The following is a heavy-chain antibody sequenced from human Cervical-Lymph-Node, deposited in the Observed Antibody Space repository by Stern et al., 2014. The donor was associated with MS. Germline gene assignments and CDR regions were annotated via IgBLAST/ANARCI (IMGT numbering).Heavy chain of an antibody. CDR3: ARGRRGVGLEY. Sequence: QVQLVESGGGVVQPGRSLSLSCVASGFTFSTYAMHWVRQAPGKGLEWVAFVSYDGTQRNSTDSVKARFTISRDNSKNTLYVHMNSLRDEDTAVYFCARGRRGVGLEYWGQGALVTVSS. D-gene: IGHD3-10*01. CDR1: GFTFSTYA. CDR2: VSYDGTQR. V-gene: IGHV3-30-3*01. J-gene: IGHJ4*02.